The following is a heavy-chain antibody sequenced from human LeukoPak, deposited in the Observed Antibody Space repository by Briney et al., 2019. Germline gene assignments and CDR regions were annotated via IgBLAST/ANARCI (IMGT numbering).Heavy chain of an antibody. D-gene: IGHD2-15*01. CDR2: INGDGSSP. Sequence: GGSLRLSCTASGFTFSCYWMQWVRQVPGKGLVWVSRINGDGSSPSYADSVKGRFTISRDNSKNTLYLQMNNLSAEDTAVYYCARETSGSFPYWGQGTLVTVSS. V-gene: IGHV3-74*01. CDR3: ARETSGSFPY. J-gene: IGHJ4*02. CDR1: GFTFSCYW.